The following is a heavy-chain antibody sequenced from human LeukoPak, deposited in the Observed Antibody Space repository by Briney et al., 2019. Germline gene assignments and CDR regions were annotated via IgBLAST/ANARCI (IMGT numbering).Heavy chain of an antibody. Sequence: ASVKVSCKASGYTFSGYYIHWVRQAPGQGLEWMGWINPNSGGTNSAQKFQGGVTMTRDTSLSTAYMELSRLTSDDTAVYYCARDMTWGGEAAMVFWGQGTLVTVSS. CDR2: INPNSGGT. J-gene: IGHJ4*02. CDR3: ARDMTWGGEAAMVF. CDR1: GYTFSGYY. D-gene: IGHD5-18*01. V-gene: IGHV1-2*02.